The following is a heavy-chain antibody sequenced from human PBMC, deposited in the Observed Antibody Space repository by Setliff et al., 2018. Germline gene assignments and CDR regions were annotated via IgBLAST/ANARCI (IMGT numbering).Heavy chain of an antibody. CDR2: IFSDGTT. Sequence: SETLSLTCSVSGDSINNFYWNWIRQSPGTGLEWIGYIFSDGTTYYNPSLKSRVAMSVDTSKKQFSLSLSAVTAADTAKYYCARAPLGYSSRAFDFWGQGTMVTVSS. CDR3: ARAPLGYSSRAFDF. D-gene: IGHD2-15*01. CDR1: GDSINNFY. V-gene: IGHV4-59*01. J-gene: IGHJ3*01.